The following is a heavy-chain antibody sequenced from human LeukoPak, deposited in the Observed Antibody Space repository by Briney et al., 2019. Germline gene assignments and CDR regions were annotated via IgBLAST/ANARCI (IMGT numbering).Heavy chain of an antibody. D-gene: IGHD6-19*01. CDR2: IYSGGST. CDR3: ARGRDSSHAGSGSPGY. V-gene: IGHV3-53*01. Sequence: GGSLRLSCAASGFTVSGNYMSWVRQAPGKGLEWVSVIYSGGSTYYADSVKGRFTISRDNAKNSLYLQMNSLRAEDTVVYYCARGRDSSHAGSGSPGYWGQGTLVTVSS. CDR1: GFTVSGNY. J-gene: IGHJ4*02.